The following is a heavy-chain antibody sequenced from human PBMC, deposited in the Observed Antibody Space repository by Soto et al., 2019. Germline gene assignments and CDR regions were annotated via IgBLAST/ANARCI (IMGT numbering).Heavy chain of an antibody. CDR3: AKRRGAGGHFDY. Sequence: GGSLRLSCAASGLTFSTYAMGWVRQAPGKGLEWVSVVSSGGGTHYADSVKGRFTVSRDNSKNTLSLQMNSLRADDTAVYYCAKRRGAGGHFDYWGQGALVTVSS. V-gene: IGHV3-23*01. D-gene: IGHD2-15*01. CDR2: VSSGGGT. CDR1: GLTFSTYA. J-gene: IGHJ4*02.